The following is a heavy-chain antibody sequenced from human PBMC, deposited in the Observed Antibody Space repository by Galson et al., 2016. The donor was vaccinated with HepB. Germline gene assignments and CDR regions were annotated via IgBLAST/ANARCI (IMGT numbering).Heavy chain of an antibody. CDR3: VRSGPRIAYRYNNFDP. Sequence: QVQLQESGPGLVRPSQTLSLTCTVSGGSIRSGFDYWNWIRHLPGKGLEWIGDILYNGITHINPSLKGRFTMPVSTPKNPSSLTADSGPVLETAVYYWVRSGPRIAYRYNNFDPWGQGTLVTGSS. D-gene: IGHD2-21*01. J-gene: IGHJ5*02. CDR2: ILYNGIT. CDR1: GGSIRSGFDY. V-gene: IGHV4-31*03.